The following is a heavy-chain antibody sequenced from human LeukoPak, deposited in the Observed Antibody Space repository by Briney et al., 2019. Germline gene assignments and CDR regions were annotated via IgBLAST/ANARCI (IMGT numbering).Heavy chain of an antibody. Sequence: ASVKVSCKASGYTFTSYGITWVRQAPGQGLEWVGWTSAYNGNTNYAQKLQGRITMTTDTSTSTAYMELRSLRSDDTAVYYCAREGFGNSIDNWGQGTLVTVSS. V-gene: IGHV1-18*01. CDR1: GYTFTSYG. J-gene: IGHJ4*02. D-gene: IGHD4-23*01. CDR3: AREGFGNSIDN. CDR2: TSAYNGNT.